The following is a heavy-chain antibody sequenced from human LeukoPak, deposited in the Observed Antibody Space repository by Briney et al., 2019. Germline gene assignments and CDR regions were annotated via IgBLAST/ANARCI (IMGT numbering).Heavy chain of an antibody. CDR1: GFTFSSYA. V-gene: IGHV3-30*04. CDR3: AREGSPRYFDWLLDTNKGFDC. D-gene: IGHD3-9*01. J-gene: IGHJ4*02. CDR2: ISYDGSNK. Sequence: QPGRSLRLSCAASGFTFSSYAMHWVRQAPGKGLEWVAVISYDGSNKYYADSVKGLFTISRDNSKNTLYLQMNSLRAEDTAVYYCAREGSPRYFDWLLDTNKGFDCWGQGTLVTVSS.